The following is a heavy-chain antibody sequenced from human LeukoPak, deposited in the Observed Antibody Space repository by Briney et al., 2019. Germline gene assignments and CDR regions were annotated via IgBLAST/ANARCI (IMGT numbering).Heavy chain of an antibody. Sequence: PSETLSLTCTVSGYSISSGYYWGWIRQPPGKGLEWIGRIYTSGSTDYNPSLKSRVTISVDTSKNQFSLKLSSVTAADTAVYYCARDSGLWFGESNWGQGTLVTVSS. CDR2: IYTSGST. CDR1: GYSISSGYY. CDR3: ARDSGLWFGESN. J-gene: IGHJ4*02. D-gene: IGHD3-10*01. V-gene: IGHV4-38-2*02.